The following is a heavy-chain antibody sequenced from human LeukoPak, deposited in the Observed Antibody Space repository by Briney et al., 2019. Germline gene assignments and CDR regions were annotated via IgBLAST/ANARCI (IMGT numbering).Heavy chain of an antibody. J-gene: IGHJ4*02. Sequence: ASVKVSCKASGYTFTSYYMHWVRQAPGQGLEWMGIINPSGGSTSYAQKFQGRVTMTRDMSTSTVYMELSSLSSEDTAVYYCATARVRLGELSLPEVRDDWGQGTLISVSS. CDR3: ATARVRLGELSLPEVRDD. V-gene: IGHV1-46*01. CDR1: GYTFTSYY. CDR2: INPSGGST. D-gene: IGHD3-16*02.